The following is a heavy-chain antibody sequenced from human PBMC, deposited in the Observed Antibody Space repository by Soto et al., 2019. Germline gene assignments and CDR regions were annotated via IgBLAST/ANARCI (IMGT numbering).Heavy chain of an antibody. J-gene: IGHJ5*02. Sequence: SETLSLTCTVSGGSISSGGHYWSWIRQHPGKGLEWIGYIYYSGSTYYNPSLKSRVTISVDTSRNQFSLKLSSVTAADTAVYYCARTHRRSIAEAGTTYNWFDPWGQGTLVTVSS. CDR1: GGSISSGGHY. CDR3: ARTHRRSIAEAGTTYNWFDP. CDR2: IYYSGST. V-gene: IGHV4-31*03. D-gene: IGHD6-13*01.